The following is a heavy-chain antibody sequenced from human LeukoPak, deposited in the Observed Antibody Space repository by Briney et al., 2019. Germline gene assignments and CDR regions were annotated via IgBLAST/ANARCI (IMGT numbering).Heavy chain of an antibody. CDR1: GGSLSNYY. J-gene: IGHJ6*02. Sequence: SETLSLTCSVSGGSLSNYYWTWFRQPPGKGLEWIGYIYSSGSTNYNPSLRSRVSISVDTSKNQFSLKLSSVTAADTAVYYCARTFSESYYYYGMDVWGQGTTVTVSS. D-gene: IGHD1-26*01. V-gene: IGHV4-59*01. CDR2: IYSSGST. CDR3: ARTFSESYYYYGMDV.